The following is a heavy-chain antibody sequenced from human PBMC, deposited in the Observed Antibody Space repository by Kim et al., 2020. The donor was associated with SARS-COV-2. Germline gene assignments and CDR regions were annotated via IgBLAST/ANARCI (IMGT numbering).Heavy chain of an antibody. Sequence: GGSLRLSCAASGFTVSSNYISWVRQAPGKGLEWVSVIYSGGSTYYADSVKGRFTISRDNSKNTLYLQMNSLRAEDTAVYYCARGLGLSWNRSYWGQGTLVTVSS. D-gene: IGHD1-1*01. CDR1: GFTVSSNY. CDR3: ARGLGLSWNRSY. V-gene: IGHV3-66*02. CDR2: IYSGGST. J-gene: IGHJ4*02.